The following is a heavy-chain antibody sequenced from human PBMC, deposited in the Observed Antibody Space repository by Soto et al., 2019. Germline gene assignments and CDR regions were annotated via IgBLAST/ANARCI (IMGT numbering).Heavy chain of an antibody. J-gene: IGHJ6*02. CDR3: EREAARLYYYYYGMDV. V-gene: IGHV3-7*05. Sequence: EVQLVESGGGLVQPGGSLRLSCEASGFTFSSYWMSWVRQAPGKGLEWVANIKQDGREKYYVDSVKGRFTISRENAKNTLNPQMNSRRAEDTAVYYCEREAARLYYYYYGMDVWGQGTTVTVSS. CDR1: GFTFSSYW. D-gene: IGHD6-6*01. CDR2: IKQDGREK.